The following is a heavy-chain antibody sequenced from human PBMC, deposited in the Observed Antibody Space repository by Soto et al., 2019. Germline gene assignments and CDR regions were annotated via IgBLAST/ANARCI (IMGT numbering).Heavy chain of an antibody. J-gene: IGHJ4*02. CDR1: GFSVGNDY. D-gene: IGHD3-10*01. V-gene: IGHV3-53*04. CDR2: VYNGGAT. Sequence: GGSLRLSCAAAGFSVGNDYRTRVRQAPGKGLEWVSLVYNGGATHYAASVKGRFTISTHSSQSTLFLQMNSLRTEDTATFYCVRGRYGSEIHWGQGTKVTVSS. CDR3: VRGRYGSEIH.